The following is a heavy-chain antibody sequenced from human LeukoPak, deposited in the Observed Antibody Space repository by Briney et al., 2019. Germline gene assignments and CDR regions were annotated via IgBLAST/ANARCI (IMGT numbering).Heavy chain of an antibody. D-gene: IGHD6-13*01. V-gene: IGHV4-59*01. CDR3: ARGSGYSSSWWWFDP. CDR1: GGSISSYY. CDR2: IYYSGST. Sequence: SETLSLTCTVSGGSISSYYWSWIRQPPGKGLEWIGYIYYSGSTNYNPSLKSRVTISVDTSKNQFSLKLSSVTAADTAVYYCARGSGYSSSWWWFDPWGQGTLVTVSS. J-gene: IGHJ5*02.